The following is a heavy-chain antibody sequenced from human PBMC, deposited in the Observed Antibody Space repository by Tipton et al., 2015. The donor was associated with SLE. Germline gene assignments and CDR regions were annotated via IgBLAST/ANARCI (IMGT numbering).Heavy chain of an antibody. V-gene: IGHV3-21*03. J-gene: IGHJ4*02. Sequence: GSLRLSCAVSGFTFTDYSINWVRQAPGKGLEWVSSISSTAIYMFYADSLKGRFSISRDNDKNSVFLQMRSLRPEDTGVYYCARGLRADFVDYWGQGTLVTVSS. CDR1: GFTFTDYS. CDR3: ARGLRADFVDY. D-gene: IGHD2-21*02. CDR2: ISSTAIYM.